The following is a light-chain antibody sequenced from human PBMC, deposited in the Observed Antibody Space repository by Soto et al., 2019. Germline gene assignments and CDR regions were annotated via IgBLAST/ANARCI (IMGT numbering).Light chain of an antibody. Sequence: SYELTQPPSVSVAPGKTARITCGGNNIGSKSVHWYPQKPGQAPVLVIYYDSDRTSGIPERFSGSNSGNTATLTISRVEAGDEADYYCQVWDSRSDHVVFGGGTKLTVL. CDR2: YDS. CDR1: NIGSKS. V-gene: IGLV3-21*04. CDR3: QVWDSRSDHVV. J-gene: IGLJ2*01.